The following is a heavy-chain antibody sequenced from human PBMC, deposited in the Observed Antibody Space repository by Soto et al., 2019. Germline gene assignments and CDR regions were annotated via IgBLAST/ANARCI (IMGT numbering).Heavy chain of an antibody. D-gene: IGHD1-26*01. Sequence: ASVKVSCKASGGTFSSYAISWVRQAPGQGLEWMGGIIPIFGTANYAQKFQGRVTITPDESTSTAYMELSSLRSEDTAVYYCARWGRYIVGALNWYFDLWGRGTLVTVSS. CDR3: ARWGRYIVGALNWYFDL. CDR1: GGTFSSYA. V-gene: IGHV1-69*13. CDR2: IIPIFGTA. J-gene: IGHJ2*01.